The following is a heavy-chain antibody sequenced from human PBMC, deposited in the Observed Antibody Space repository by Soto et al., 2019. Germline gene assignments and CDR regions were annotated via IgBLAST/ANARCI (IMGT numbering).Heavy chain of an antibody. CDR1: GFTFSSYG. J-gene: IGHJ6*02. CDR3: AGWGSGWYPAYYYYGMDV. D-gene: IGHD6-19*01. CDR2: ISYDGSNK. V-gene: IGHV3-30*03. Sequence: GGSLRLSCAASGFTFSSYGMHWVRQAPGKGLEWVAVISYDGSNKYYADSVKGRSTISRDNSKNTLYLQMNSLRAEDTAVYYCAGWGSGWYPAYYYYGMDVWGQGTTVTVSS.